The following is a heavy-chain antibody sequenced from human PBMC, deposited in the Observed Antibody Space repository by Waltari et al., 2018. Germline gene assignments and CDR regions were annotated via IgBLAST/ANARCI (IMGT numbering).Heavy chain of an antibody. CDR1: GGTFSSYA. CDR3: ARDIPAASIGAFDI. CDR2: VIPIVGTA. Sequence: QVQLVQSGAEVKKPGSSVKVSCKASGGTFSSYAISWVRQAPGQGLEWMGGVIPIVGTANYAQKFQGRVTITADEATSTAYMELSSLRSEDTAVYYCARDIPAASIGAFDIWGQGTMVTVSS. D-gene: IGHD2-2*01. J-gene: IGHJ3*02. V-gene: IGHV1-69*01.